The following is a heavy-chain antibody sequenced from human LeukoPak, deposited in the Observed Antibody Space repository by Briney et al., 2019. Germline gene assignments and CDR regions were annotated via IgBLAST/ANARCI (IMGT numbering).Heavy chain of an antibody. J-gene: IGHJ4*02. CDR2: IRYDGSNE. V-gene: IGHV3-30*02. D-gene: IGHD6-19*01. CDR3: ARDLIYSSVAGPAGDY. CDR1: GFIFSVYG. Sequence: GGSLRLSCAASGFIFSVYGMHWVRQAPGRGLEWVAFIRYDGSNEYYADSVKGRFTISRDNSKNTLYLQMNSLRAEDTAVYYCARDLIYSSVAGPAGDYWGQGTLVTVSS.